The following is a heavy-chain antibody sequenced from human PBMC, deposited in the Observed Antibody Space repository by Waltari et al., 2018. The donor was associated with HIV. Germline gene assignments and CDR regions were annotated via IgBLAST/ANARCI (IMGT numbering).Heavy chain of an antibody. CDR1: GFTFSSYA. Sequence: EVQLLESGGGLVQPGGSLRLSCAASGFTFSSYAMSWVRQAPGNGLEWVSFIGGSGGSTYYADSVKGRFTISRDNSKHTLYLQMNSLRAEDTAVYYCAKDNRDPLGTLWYWGQGTLVTVSS. J-gene: IGHJ4*02. D-gene: IGHD2-21*01. V-gene: IGHV3-23*01. CDR2: IGGSGGST. CDR3: AKDNRDPLGTLWY.